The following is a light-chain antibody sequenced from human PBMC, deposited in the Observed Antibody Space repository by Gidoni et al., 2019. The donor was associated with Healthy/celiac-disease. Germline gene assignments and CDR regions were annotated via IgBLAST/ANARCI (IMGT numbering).Light chain of an antibody. CDR2: WAS. V-gene: IGKV4-1*01. CDR1: QSVLYSSNNKNY. J-gene: IGKJ1*01. CDR3: QQYYSTPRT. Sequence: TINCKSSQSVLYSSNNKNYLAWYQQKPGQPPKLLIYWASTRESGVPDRFSGSGSGTDFTLTISSLQAEDVAVYYCQQYYSTPRTFGQGTKVEI.